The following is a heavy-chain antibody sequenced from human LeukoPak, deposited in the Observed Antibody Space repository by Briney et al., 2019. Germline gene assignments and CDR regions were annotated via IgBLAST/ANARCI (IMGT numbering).Heavy chain of an antibody. D-gene: IGHD4-17*01. Sequence: SETLSLTCTVSGGSISSYYWSWIRQPPGKGLEGIGYIYYSEDTNYNPSLKSRVTIPVDTSKNQFSLKLSSVTAADTAVYYCARADYGDDYYFDYWGQGTLVTVSS. CDR1: GGSISSYY. CDR2: IYYSEDT. J-gene: IGHJ4*02. V-gene: IGHV4-59*01. CDR3: ARADYGDDYYFDY.